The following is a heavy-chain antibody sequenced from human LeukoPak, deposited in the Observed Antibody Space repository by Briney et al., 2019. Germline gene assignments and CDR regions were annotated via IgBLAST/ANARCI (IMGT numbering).Heavy chain of an antibody. D-gene: IGHD3-10*01. V-gene: IGHV4-34*01. CDR2: IHHSGST. CDR1: GGSFSSYY. Sequence: SETLSLTCAVYGGSFSSYYWSWIRQPPGKGLEWIGYIHHSGSTNYNPSLKSRVTISVDTSKNQFSLKLSSVTAADTAVYYCARGYYYGPGSYFQHWGQGTLVTVSS. J-gene: IGHJ1*01. CDR3: ARGYYYGPGSYFQH.